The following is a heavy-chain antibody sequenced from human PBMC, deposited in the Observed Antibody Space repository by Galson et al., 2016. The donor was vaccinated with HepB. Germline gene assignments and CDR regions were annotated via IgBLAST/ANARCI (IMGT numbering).Heavy chain of an antibody. Sequence: SVKVSCKASGGTFSSYAISWVRQAPGQGLEWMGRIIPILGIANYAQKFQGRVTITADKSTSTAYMELSSLRSEDTAVYYCARDKVAPRSYGRYYYYGMDVWGQGTTVTVS. D-gene: IGHD5-18*01. V-gene: IGHV1-69*04. CDR1: GGTFSSYA. J-gene: IGHJ6*02. CDR2: IIPILGIA. CDR3: ARDKVAPRSYGRYYYYGMDV.